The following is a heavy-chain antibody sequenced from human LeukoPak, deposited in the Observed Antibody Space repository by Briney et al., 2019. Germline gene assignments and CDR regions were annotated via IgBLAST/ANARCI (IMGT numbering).Heavy chain of an antibody. CDR1: GGSISSSSYY. J-gene: IGHJ3*02. CDR3: ARVYVWESSGYIRDAFDI. Sequence: SETLSLTCTVSGGSISSSSYYWGWIRQPPGKGLEWIGSIYYSGSTYYNPSLKSRVTISVDTSKNQFSLKLSSVTAADTAVYYCARVYVWESSGYIRDAFDIWGQGTMVTVSS. CDR2: IYYSGST. V-gene: IGHV4-39*07. D-gene: IGHD3-22*01.